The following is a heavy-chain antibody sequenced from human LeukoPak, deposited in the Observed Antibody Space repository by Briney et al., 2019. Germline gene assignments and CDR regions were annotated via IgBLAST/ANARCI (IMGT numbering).Heavy chain of an antibody. V-gene: IGHV1-69*05. J-gene: IGHJ5*02. Sequence: ASVKVSCKASGGTFSSYAISWVRQAPGQGLEWMGRFNSDSSDTHYSQNFQGRLIITRDTSASTAYMELSSLRPEDTAVYYCARKLGGIVVVPAAIGGWFDPWGQGTLVTVSS. CDR1: GGTFSSYA. CDR3: ARKLGGIVVVPAAIGGWFDP. D-gene: IGHD2-2*01. CDR2: FNSDSSDT.